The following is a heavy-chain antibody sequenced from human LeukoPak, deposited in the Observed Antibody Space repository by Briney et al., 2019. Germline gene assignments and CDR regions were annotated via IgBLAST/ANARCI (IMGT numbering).Heavy chain of an antibody. CDR3: AKDRGY. CDR2: ISGSGDAT. Sequence: PGGSLRLSCAASGFTFSSFTMTWVRQTPGKGLEWVSGISGSGDATFYADSVEGRFTISRDNSKDTLYLQMSSLRAEDTAIYYCAKDRGYWGQGTLVTVTS. V-gene: IGHV3-23*01. CDR1: GFTFSSFT. J-gene: IGHJ4*02.